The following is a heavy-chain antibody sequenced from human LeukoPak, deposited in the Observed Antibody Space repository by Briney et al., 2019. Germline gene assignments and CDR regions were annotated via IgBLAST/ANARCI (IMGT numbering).Heavy chain of an antibody. J-gene: IGHJ4*02. CDR3: ARDRNIAVAGTRDY. Sequence: SLKVSCKASGYTFTSYGTSWVREAPGQGLEWMGWISSYNGNTNYAQKLQGRVTMTTDTSTSTAYMELRSLRSDDTAVYYCARDRNIAVAGTRDYWGQGTLVTVSS. D-gene: IGHD6-19*01. CDR1: GYTFTSYG. V-gene: IGHV1-18*01. CDR2: ISSYNGNT.